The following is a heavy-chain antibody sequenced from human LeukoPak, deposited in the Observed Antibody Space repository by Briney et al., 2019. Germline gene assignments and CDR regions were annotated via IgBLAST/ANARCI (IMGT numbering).Heavy chain of an antibody. CDR1: GYTFTSYY. Sequence: ASVKVSCKASGYTFTSYYMHWVRQAPGQGLEWMGIINPSGGSTSYAQKFQGRVTMTRDMSTSTVYMELSSLRSEDTAVYYCARAPGIAVAGLKGTNFDYWGQGTLVTVSS. D-gene: IGHD6-19*01. J-gene: IGHJ4*02. CDR2: INPSGGST. V-gene: IGHV1-46*01. CDR3: ARAPGIAVAGLKGTNFDY.